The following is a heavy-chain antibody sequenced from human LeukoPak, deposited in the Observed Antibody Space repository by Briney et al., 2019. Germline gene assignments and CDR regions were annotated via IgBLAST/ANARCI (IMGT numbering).Heavy chain of an antibody. CDR2: INPNSGGT. CDR3: ARGTTVTF. CDR1: GYSFTSYW. V-gene: IGHV1-2*06. Sequence: GESLKISCKGSGYSFTSYWIGWVRQAPGQGLEWMGRINPNSGGTNYAQKFQGKVTMTRDTSISTAYMELSRLRSDDTAVYYCARGTTVTFWGQGTLVTVSS. D-gene: IGHD4-17*01. J-gene: IGHJ4*02.